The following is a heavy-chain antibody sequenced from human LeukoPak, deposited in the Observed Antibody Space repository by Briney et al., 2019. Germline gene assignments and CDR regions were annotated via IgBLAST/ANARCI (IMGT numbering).Heavy chain of an antibody. CDR1: GFTFSSYA. V-gene: IGHV3-23*01. D-gene: IGHD2-21*02. CDR3: AKVRYSRGVVVTAIDY. J-gene: IGHJ4*02. Sequence: PGGSLRLSCAASGFTFSSYAMSWVRQAPGKGLEGASAISGSGGSTYYADSVKGRFTISRDNSKNTLYLQMNSLRAEDTAVYYCAKVRYSRGVVVTAIDYWGQGTLVTVSS. CDR2: ISGSGGST.